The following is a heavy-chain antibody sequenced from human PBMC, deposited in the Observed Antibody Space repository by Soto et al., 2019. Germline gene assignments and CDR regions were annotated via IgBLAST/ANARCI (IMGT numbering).Heavy chain of an antibody. Sequence: SVKVSCKASGGSLSTNPISWVRQAPGQGLEWMGGTGSGTGPGNHAQKFQGRLTVTADKSSSTVYMELNNLSPDDTAVYYCGRGRSGQIVVFYWGQGTPVTVSS. V-gene: IGHV1-69*06. J-gene: IGHJ4*02. CDR1: GGSLSTNP. CDR3: GRGRSGQIVVFY. D-gene: IGHD1-26*01. CDR2: TGSGTGPG.